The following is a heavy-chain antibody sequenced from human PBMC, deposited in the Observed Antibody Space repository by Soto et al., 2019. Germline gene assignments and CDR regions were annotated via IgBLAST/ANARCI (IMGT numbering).Heavy chain of an antibody. Sequence: QVQLVHSGAEVKKPGSSVKISCTASGDTFNDRTFTWVLRAPGQGLAWMGRVIPLLDASNYAEKFQDRVTSTADTATNSAEMELSGLKAEDSAIYYCASGKTQMTQDRMVFYYFMDARGKWTTVT. D-gene: IGHD2-8*01. CDR1: GDTFNDRT. CDR2: VIPLLDAS. J-gene: IGHJ6*03. CDR3: ASGKTQMTQDRMVFYYFMDA. V-gene: IGHV1-69*08.